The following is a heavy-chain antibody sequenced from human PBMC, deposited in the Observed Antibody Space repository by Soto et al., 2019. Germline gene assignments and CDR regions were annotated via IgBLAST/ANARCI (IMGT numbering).Heavy chain of an antibody. CDR2: IAYDGTNK. Sequence: GGSLRLSCAACGFTFNTYCIHWVRQAPCEGLEWVEVIAYDGTNKYYRDSVKGRFSVSRDNPKNTLYLLMNSLRPEDTAVYYYAKGSDSHYAMDVWGQGTTVTVSS. CDR3: AKGSDSHYAMDV. J-gene: IGHJ6*02. D-gene: IGHD5-18*01. V-gene: IGHV3-30*18. CDR1: GFTFNTYC.